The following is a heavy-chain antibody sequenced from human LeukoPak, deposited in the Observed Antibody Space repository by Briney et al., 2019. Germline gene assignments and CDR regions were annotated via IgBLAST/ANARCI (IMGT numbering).Heavy chain of an antibody. CDR2: IIPIFGTA. CDR1: GGTFSSYA. V-gene: IGHV1-69*05. Sequence: GASVKVSCKASGGTFSSYAISWVRQAPGQGLEWMGRIIPIFGTANYAQKFQGRVTITTDESTSTAYMELSSLRSEDTAVYYCARDENYGGNFGYWGQGTLVTLSS. CDR3: ARDENYGGNFGY. D-gene: IGHD4-23*01. J-gene: IGHJ4*02.